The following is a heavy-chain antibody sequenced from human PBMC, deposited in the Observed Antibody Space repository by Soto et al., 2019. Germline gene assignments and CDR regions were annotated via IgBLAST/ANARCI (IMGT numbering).Heavy chain of an antibody. Sequence: ITLKESGPSLVRPTQTLTLTCTFSGFSLNTSGVGVAWVRQPPSKALDWLALIYWDGGKRYKASLKNRLRITEGTPENHVVLSLTNVDPGATAKYFCAHSPWGSFSDSPPEAFHSWGLGTMVTVSS. V-gene: IGHV2-5*02. D-gene: IGHD3-16*01. CDR3: AHSPWGSFSDSPPEAFHS. J-gene: IGHJ3*02. CDR1: GFSLNTSGVG. CDR2: IYWDGGK.